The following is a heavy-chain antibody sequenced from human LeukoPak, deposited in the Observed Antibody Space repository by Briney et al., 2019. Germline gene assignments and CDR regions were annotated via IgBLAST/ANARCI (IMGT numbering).Heavy chain of an antibody. CDR2: IYHSGST. CDR3: ARDYTITIFGVVKGTSRFDP. D-gene: IGHD3-3*01. CDR1: GYSISSGYY. V-gene: IGHV4-38-2*02. Sequence: KPSETLSLTCAVSGYSISSGYYWGWIRQPPGKGLEWIGSIYHSGSTYYNPSLKSRVTISVDTSKNQFSLKLSSVTAADTAVYYCARDYTITIFGVVKGTSRFDPWGQGTLVTVSS. J-gene: IGHJ5*02.